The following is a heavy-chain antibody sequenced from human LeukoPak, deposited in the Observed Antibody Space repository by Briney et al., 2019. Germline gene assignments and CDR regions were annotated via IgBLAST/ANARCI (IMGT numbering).Heavy chain of an antibody. Sequence: GGSLRLSCAASGFTFSSYEMNWVRQAPGKGLEWVSYISSSGSTIYYADSVKGRFTISRDNAKNSLYLQMNSLRAEDTAVYYCARPPYSSSWYGDYWGQGTLVTVSS. CDR2: ISSSGSTI. D-gene: IGHD6-13*01. CDR1: GFTFSSYE. CDR3: ARPPYSSSWYGDY. V-gene: IGHV3-48*03. J-gene: IGHJ4*02.